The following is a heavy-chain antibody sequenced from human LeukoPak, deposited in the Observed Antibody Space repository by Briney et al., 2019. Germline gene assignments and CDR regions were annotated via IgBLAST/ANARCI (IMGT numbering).Heavy chain of an antibody. Sequence: SQTLSLTCTVSGGSISSGSYYWSWIRQPAGKGLEWIGRIYTSGSTNYNPSLKSRVTISVDTSKNQFSLKLSSVTAADTAVYYCARAVGDYYGSSNLDYWGQGTLVTVSS. CDR3: ARAVGDYYGSSNLDY. CDR2: IYTSGST. D-gene: IGHD3-22*01. V-gene: IGHV4-61*02. CDR1: GGSISSGSYY. J-gene: IGHJ4*02.